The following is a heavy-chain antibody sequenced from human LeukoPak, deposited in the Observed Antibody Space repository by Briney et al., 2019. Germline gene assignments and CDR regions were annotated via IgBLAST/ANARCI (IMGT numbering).Heavy chain of an antibody. D-gene: IGHD3-16*01. CDR1: GLGSAGSA. CDR3: MRRIEYVAPDS. Sequence: GGSLRLSCAASGLGSAGSAVAWVRQTSGRGLEWIGCVRSRDKNYATIYGASARGRFTISRDDSRNTASLQMNSLNTEDTAVYYCMRRIEYVAPDSWGQGTLVTVSS. CDR2: VRSRDKNYAT. J-gene: IGHJ4*02. V-gene: IGHV3-73*01.